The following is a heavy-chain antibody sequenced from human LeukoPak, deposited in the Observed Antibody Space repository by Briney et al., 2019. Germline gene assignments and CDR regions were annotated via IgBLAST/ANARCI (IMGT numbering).Heavy chain of an antibody. CDR2: MNPNSGNT. CDR3: ARAAQLWLELSYNWFAP. J-gene: IGHJ5*02. CDR1: GYTFSSYD. Sequence: ASVKLSCKASGYTFSSYDINWVRQAPGQRLEWRGWMNPNSGNTGYAQKCQGRVTMTRTTSIRTAYMELSSLRSEDTAVYYCARAAQLWLELSYNWFAPWGQGTLLTVSP. D-gene: IGHD5-18*01. V-gene: IGHV1-8*01.